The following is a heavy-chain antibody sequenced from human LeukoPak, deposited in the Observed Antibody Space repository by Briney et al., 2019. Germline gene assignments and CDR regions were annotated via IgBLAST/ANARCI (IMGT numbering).Heavy chain of an antibody. CDR1: GFTFDDYA. CDR3: AKDDGGFDY. V-gene: IGHV3-9*01. Sequence: GGSLRLSCAASGFTFDDYAMHWVRQAPGKGLEWVSGISWDSGSIGYADSVKGRFTISRDNAKNSLYLQMNSLRAEDTALYYRAKDDGGFDYWGQGTLVTVSS. D-gene: IGHD3-10*01. CDR2: ISWDSGSI. J-gene: IGHJ4*02.